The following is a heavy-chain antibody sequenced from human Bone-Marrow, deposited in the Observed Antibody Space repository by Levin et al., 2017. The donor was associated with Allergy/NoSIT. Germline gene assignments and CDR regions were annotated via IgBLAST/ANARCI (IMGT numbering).Heavy chain of an antibody. CDR2: ISDSGTTT. CDR1: GFTFSAYA. CDR3: ATHWGKVRGGDS. J-gene: IGHJ5*01. Sequence: ASVKVSCAASGFTFSAYAMKWIRQAPGKGLEWVSMISDSGTTTRYADSLKGRFTISRDNSKNTVFLQMNSLRAEDTAMYYCATHWGKVRGGDSWGQGTLVTVSS. D-gene: IGHD3-10*01. V-gene: IGHV3-23*01.